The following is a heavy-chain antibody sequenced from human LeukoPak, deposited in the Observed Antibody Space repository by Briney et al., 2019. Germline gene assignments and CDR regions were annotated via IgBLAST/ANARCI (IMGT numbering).Heavy chain of an antibody. D-gene: IGHD1-26*01. CDR2: IYTSGST. Sequence: PSETLSLTCTASGGSISSYYWSWIRQPAGKGLEWIGRIYTSGSTNYNPSLKSRVTMPVDTSKNQFSLKLSSVTAADTAVYYCARDGLSAVGATSVYFDYWGQGTLVTVSS. J-gene: IGHJ4*02. V-gene: IGHV4-4*07. CDR1: GGSISSYY. CDR3: ARDGLSAVGATSVYFDY.